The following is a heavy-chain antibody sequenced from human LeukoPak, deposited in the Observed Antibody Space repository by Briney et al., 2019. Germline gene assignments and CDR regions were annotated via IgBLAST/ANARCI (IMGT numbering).Heavy chain of an antibody. Sequence: SETLSLTCTVSGYSISSGYYWGWIRQPPGKGLEWIGSIYHSGSTYYNPSLKSRVTISVDTSKNQFSLKLSSVAAADTAVYYCARDSSGWYHWFDPWGQGTLVTVSS. CDR1: GYSISSGYY. V-gene: IGHV4-38-2*02. CDR3: ARDSSGWYHWFDP. CDR2: IYHSGST. D-gene: IGHD6-19*01. J-gene: IGHJ5*02.